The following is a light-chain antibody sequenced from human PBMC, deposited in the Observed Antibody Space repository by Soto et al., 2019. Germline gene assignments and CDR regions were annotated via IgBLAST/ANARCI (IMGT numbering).Light chain of an antibody. CDR3: CSYAGSSTVYV. CDR1: SSDVGSYNL. Sequence: LTQPASVSGSPGQSITISCTGTSSDVGSYNLVSWYQQRPGQAPKLIIYEGNKRPSGVSNRFSASKSANTASLTISGLQAEDEADYYCCSYAGSSTVYVFGTGTKVTVL. V-gene: IGLV2-23*01. J-gene: IGLJ1*01. CDR2: EGN.